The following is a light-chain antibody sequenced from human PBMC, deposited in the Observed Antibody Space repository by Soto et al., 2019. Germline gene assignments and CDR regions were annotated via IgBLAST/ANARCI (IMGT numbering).Light chain of an antibody. CDR1: QGIRND. V-gene: IGKV1-6*01. CDR3: LQDYSYPWT. J-gene: IGKJ1*01. CDR2: AAS. Sequence: AIQMTQSPSSLSASVGDRITITCRASQGIRNDLGWYQQKPGKAPQLLISAASSLQSGVPSRFSGSGSGTDFTLTINSLQPEDFATYYCLQDYSYPWTFGQGTKVDIK.